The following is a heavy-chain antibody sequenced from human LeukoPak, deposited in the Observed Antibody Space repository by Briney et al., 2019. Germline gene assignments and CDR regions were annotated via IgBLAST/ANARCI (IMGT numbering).Heavy chain of an antibody. D-gene: IGHD1-26*01. Sequence: PGGSLRLSCAASGFTVSSNYMSWVRQAPGKGLEWVSVIYSGGSTYYADSVKGRFTISRDNSKNTLYLQMNSLRAEDTAVYYCARDRGSYSGSYSPYWGQGTLVTVSS. J-gene: IGHJ4*02. CDR3: ARDRGSYSGSYSPY. CDR2: IYSGGST. V-gene: IGHV3-66*01. CDR1: GFTVSSNY.